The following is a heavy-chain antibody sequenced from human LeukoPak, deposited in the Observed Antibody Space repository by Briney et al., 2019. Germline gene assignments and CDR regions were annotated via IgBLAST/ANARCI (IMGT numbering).Heavy chain of an antibody. V-gene: IGHV3-30*02. Sequence: GGSLRLSCAASGFTFSSYGMHWVRQAPGKGLEWVAFIRYDGSNKYYADSVKGRFTISRDNSKNTLYLQMNSLRAEDTAVYYCAKVEDSSSVPGYWGQGTLVTVSS. D-gene: IGHD6-13*01. CDR2: IRYDGSNK. CDR3: AKVEDSSSVPGY. J-gene: IGHJ4*02. CDR1: GFTFSSYG.